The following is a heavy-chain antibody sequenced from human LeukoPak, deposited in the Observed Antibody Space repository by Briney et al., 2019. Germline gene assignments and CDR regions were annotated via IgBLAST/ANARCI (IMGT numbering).Heavy chain of an antibody. CDR1: GGSISSYY. CDR2: TYYSGST. V-gene: IGHV4-59*01. CDR3: ARALGYCSSTSCYTGFDY. Sequence: PSETLSLTCTVSGGSISSYYWSWIRQPPGKGLEWIGYTYYSGSTNYNPSLKSRVTISVDTSKNQFSLKLSSVTAADTAVYYCARALGYCSSTSCYTGFDYWGQGTLVTVSS. J-gene: IGHJ4*02. D-gene: IGHD2-2*02.